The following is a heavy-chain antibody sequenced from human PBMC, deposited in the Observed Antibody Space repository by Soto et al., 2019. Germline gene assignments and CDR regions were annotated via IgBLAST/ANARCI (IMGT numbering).Heavy chain of an antibody. CDR3: ARLRGDYESNSETDY. Sequence: RASVKVSCKASGYTFINYGISWVRQAPGQGLEWMGWISGYNTNRNYAQKLQGRVTMTTDTSTSTAYMELRSLRSDDTAMYYCARLRGDYESNSETDYWGQGTLVTVSS. CDR1: GYTFINYG. J-gene: IGHJ4*02. CDR2: ISGYNTNR. V-gene: IGHV1-18*01. D-gene: IGHD4-17*01.